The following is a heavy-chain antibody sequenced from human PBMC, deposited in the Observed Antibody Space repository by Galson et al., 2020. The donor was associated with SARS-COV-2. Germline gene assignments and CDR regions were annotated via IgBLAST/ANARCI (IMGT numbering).Heavy chain of an antibody. CDR3: AREEYDSSGYIDAFDI. D-gene: IGHD3-22*01. CDR1: GFTFSSYE. J-gene: IGHJ3*02. V-gene: IGHV3-48*03. Sequence: TGGSLRLSCAASGFTFSSYEMNWVRRAPGKGLEWVSYISSNGSTIYYADSVKGRFTISRDNAKNSLYLQMNSLRAEDTAVYYCAREEYDSSGYIDAFDIWGQGTMVTVSS. CDR2: ISSNGSTI.